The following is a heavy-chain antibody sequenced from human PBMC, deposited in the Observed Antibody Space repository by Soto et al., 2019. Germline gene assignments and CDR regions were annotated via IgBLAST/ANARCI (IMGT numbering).Heavy chain of an antibody. CDR2: ISYDGSNK. Sequence: GGSLRLSCAASGFTFSSYGMRWVRQAPGKGLEWVAVISYDGSNKYYADSVKGRFTISRDNSKNTLYLQMNSLRAEDTAVYYCAKDSSSGYYYYYGMDVWGQGTTVTVSS. J-gene: IGHJ6*02. CDR3: AKDSSSGYYYYYGMDV. V-gene: IGHV3-30*18. CDR1: GFTFSSYG. D-gene: IGHD6-6*01.